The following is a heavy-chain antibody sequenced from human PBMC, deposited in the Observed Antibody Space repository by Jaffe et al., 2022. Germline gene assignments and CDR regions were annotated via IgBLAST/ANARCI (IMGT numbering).Heavy chain of an antibody. CDR2: IIPIFGTA. V-gene: IGHV1-69*05. Sequence: QVQLVQSGAEVKKPGSSVKVSCKASGGTFSSYAISWVRQAPGQGLEWMGGIIPIFGTANYAQKFQGRVTITTDESTSTAYMELSSLRSEDTAVYYCASDDQEDCGGDCYSFDYWGQGTLVTVSS. CDR3: ASDDQEDCGGDCYSFDY. CDR1: GGTFSSYA. D-gene: IGHD2-21*02. J-gene: IGHJ4*02.